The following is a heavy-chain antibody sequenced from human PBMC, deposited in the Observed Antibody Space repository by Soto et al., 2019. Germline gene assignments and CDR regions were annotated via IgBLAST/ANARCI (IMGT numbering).Heavy chain of an antibody. V-gene: IGHV1-8*01. J-gene: IGHJ5*02. Sequence: QVQLVQSGAEVKKPGASVKVSCKASGYTFTSYDINWVRQATGQGLEWMGWMNPNSGNTGYAQKFQGRVTMTRNTSISTAYMELRSLRSEDTAVYYCARAPPYCTNGVCYTEGWFVPWGQGTLVTVSS. CDR2: MNPNSGNT. D-gene: IGHD2-8*01. CDR1: GYTFTSYD. CDR3: ARAPPYCTNGVCYTEGWFVP.